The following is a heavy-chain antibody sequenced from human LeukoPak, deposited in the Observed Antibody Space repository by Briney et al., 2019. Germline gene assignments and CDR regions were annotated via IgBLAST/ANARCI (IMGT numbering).Heavy chain of an antibody. Sequence: GGSLRLSCAASGFTFSSYAMSWVRQAPGKGLEWVSSISSSSYIYYADSVKGRFTISRDNAKNSLYLQMNSLRAEDTAVYYCARSNRLIAAAGKGYDAFDIWGQGTMVTVSS. CDR3: ARSNRLIAAAGKGYDAFDI. D-gene: IGHD6-13*01. J-gene: IGHJ3*02. V-gene: IGHV3-21*01. CDR1: GFTFSSYA. CDR2: ISSSSYI.